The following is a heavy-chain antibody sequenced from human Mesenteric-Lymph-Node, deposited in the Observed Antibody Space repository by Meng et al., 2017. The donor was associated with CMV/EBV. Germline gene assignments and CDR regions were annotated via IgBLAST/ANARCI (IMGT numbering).Heavy chain of an antibody. CDR2: LYYSGST. CDR1: GGSISSYY. J-gene: IGHJ5*02. CDR3: ARSCVLGYCSTTSGGAFDP. Sequence: SETLSLTCSVSGGSISSYYWSWIRQPPGKGLQWIVYLYYSGSTNYNPSLKSRVAISVDTSKNQFSLNLSSVTAADTAVYYCARSCVLGYCSTTSGGAFDPWGQGTLVTVSS. D-gene: IGHD2-8*01. V-gene: IGHV4-59*01.